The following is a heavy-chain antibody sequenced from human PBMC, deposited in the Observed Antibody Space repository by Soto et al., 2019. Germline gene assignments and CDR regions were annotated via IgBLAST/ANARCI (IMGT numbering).Heavy chain of an antibody. D-gene: IGHD1-26*01. V-gene: IGHV4-34*01. CDR2: INHSGST. CDR3: ARAPIVGGSLGWFDP. CDR1: GGSFSGYY. J-gene: IGHJ5*02. Sequence: PSETLSLTCAVYGGSFSGYYWSWIRQPPGKGLEWIGEINHSGSTNYNPSLKSRVTISVDTSKNQFSLKLSSVTAADTAVYYCARAPIVGGSLGWFDPWGQGTLVTVSS.